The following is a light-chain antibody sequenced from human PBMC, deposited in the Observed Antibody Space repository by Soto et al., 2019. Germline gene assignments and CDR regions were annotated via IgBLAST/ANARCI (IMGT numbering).Light chain of an antibody. CDR3: QQYNPYSPWT. CDR1: QSVSSN. J-gene: IGKJ1*01. Sequence: EIVLTQSPATLSLSPGERATLSCRASQSVSSNLAWYQQKPGQAPRLLMYGASTRATGMPASFSGSGSGTEFTLTISSLQPDDFATYYCQQYNPYSPWTFGQGTKVAIK. CDR2: GAS. V-gene: IGKV3-15*01.